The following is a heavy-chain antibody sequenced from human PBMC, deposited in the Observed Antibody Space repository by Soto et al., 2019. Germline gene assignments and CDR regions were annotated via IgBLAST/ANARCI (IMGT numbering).Heavy chain of an antibody. CDR3: ARGPPYKQWRGYFQH. Sequence: EVQLVESGGGLVQPGGSLRLSCAASGFTFSSYSMNWVRQAPGKGLEWVSYISSSSSTIYYADSVKGRFTISRDNAKNSLYLQMNSLRDEDTAVYYCARGPPYKQWRGYFQHWGQGTLVTVSS. D-gene: IGHD6-19*01. CDR2: ISSSSSTI. CDR1: GFTFSSYS. V-gene: IGHV3-48*02. J-gene: IGHJ1*01.